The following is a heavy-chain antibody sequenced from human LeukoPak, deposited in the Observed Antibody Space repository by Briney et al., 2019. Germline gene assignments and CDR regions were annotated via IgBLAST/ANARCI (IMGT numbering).Heavy chain of an antibody. CDR3: ARDKGYCSGGSCYAHWYFDL. CDR1: GYTFTGYY. CDR2: INPNSGGT. J-gene: IGHJ2*01. Sequence: ASVKVSFKASGYTFTGYYMHWVRQAPGQGLEWMGWINPNSGGTNYAQKFQGRVTMTRDTSISTAYMELSRLRSDDTAVYYCARDKGYCSGGSCYAHWYFDLWGRGTLVTVSS. D-gene: IGHD2-15*01. V-gene: IGHV1-2*02.